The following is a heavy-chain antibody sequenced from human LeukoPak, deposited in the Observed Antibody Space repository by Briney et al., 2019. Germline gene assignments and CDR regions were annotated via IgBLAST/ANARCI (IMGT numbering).Heavy chain of an antibody. CDR2: INHSGST. J-gene: IGHJ4*02. CDR3: ARKPIVVVPAAMVVADYFDY. V-gene: IGHV4-34*01. CDR1: GGSFSGYY. D-gene: IGHD2-2*01. Sequence: SETLSLTCAVYGGSFSGYYWSWIRQPPGKGLEWIGEINHSGSTNYNPSLKSRVTISVDTPKNQFSLKLSSVTAADTAVYYCARKPIVVVPAAMVVADYFDYWGQGTLVTVSS.